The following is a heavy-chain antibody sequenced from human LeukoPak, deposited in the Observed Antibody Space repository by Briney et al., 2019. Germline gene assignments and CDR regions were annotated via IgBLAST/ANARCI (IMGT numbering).Heavy chain of an antibody. V-gene: IGHV4-34*01. J-gene: IGHJ4*02. CDR2: INHSGST. CDR1: GGSFSRYY. Sequence: SETLSLTCAVYGGSFSRYYWSWIRQPPGKGLEWIGEINHSGSTNYNPSLKSRVTISVDTSKNQFSLKLSSVTAADTAVYYCARGSLDLDYWGQGTLVTVSS. CDR3: ARGSLDLDY. D-gene: IGHD3-16*02.